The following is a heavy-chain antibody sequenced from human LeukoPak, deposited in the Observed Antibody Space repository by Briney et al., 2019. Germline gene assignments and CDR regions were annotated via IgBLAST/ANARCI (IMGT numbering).Heavy chain of an antibody. D-gene: IGHD3-22*01. CDR3: ARDYYDSSGPYYFDY. CDR2: INHNGST. CDR1: DGSFRGYY. J-gene: IGHJ4*02. V-gene: IGHV4-34*01. Sequence: SETLSLTRAVYDGSFRGYYWSWIRQPPGKGLEGIGQINHNGSTNYNPSLKSRVTISVDTSKNQFSLKLSSVTAADTAVYYCARDYYDSSGPYYFDYWGQGTLVTVSS.